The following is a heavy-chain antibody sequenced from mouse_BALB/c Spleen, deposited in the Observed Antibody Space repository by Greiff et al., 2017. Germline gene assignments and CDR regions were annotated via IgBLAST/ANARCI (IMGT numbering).Heavy chain of an antibody. V-gene: IGHV5-9-3*01. Sequence: EVQLVESGGGLVKPGGSLKLSCADSGFTFSSYAMSWVRQTPEKRLEWVATISSGGSYTYYPDSVKGRFTISRDNAKNTLYLQMSSLRSEDTAMYYCAGAYDGDYYAMDYWGQGTSVTVSS. CDR2: ISSGGSYT. CDR1: GFTFSSYA. CDR3: AGAYDGDYYAMDY. D-gene: IGHD2-12*01. J-gene: IGHJ4*01.